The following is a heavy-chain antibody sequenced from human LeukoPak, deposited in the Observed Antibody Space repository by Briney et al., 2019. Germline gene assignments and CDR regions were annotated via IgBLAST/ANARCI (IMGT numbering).Heavy chain of an antibody. CDR1: GGSFSGYY. CDR3: ARGRPPYDYYDSSGYYYPLYYFDY. V-gene: IGHV4-34*01. J-gene: IGHJ4*02. D-gene: IGHD3-22*01. CDR2: INHSGST. Sequence: SETLSLTCAVYGGSFSGYYWSWIRQPPGKGLEWIGEINHSGSTYYNPSLKSRVTISVDTSKNQFSLKLSSVTAADTAVYYCARGRPPYDYYDSSGYYYPLYYFDYWGQGTLVTVSS.